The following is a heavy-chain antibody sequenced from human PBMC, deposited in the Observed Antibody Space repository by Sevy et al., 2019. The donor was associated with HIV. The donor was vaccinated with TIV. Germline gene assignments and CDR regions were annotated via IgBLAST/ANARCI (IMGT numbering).Heavy chain of an antibody. J-gene: IGHJ6*02. V-gene: IGHV3-7*01. CDR2: ISPDESEK. CDR3: ARDLFGSGHDILTGKHGPDV. D-gene: IGHD3-9*01. Sequence: GGSLRLSCGASGFTFSTYWMTWVRQGPGRGLEWVANISPDESEKYTVNSVKGRFTVSRDNAKNSLYLKMHSLRAEDTAVYYCARDLFGSGHDILTGKHGPDVWGQGTTVTVSS. CDR1: GFTFSTYW.